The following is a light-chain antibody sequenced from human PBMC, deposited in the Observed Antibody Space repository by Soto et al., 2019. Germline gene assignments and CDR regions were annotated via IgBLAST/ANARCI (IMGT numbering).Light chain of an antibody. CDR1: SSDVGGYNY. Sequence: QSVLTQPASVSGSPGQSITISCTGTSSDVGGYNYVSWYQQHPGKAPKLMIYDVSNRPSGVSNRFSGSKSGNTASLTISGLKAEDEADYYCSSYTSSSPYVFGPGTKLPVL. J-gene: IGLJ1*01. CDR3: SSYTSSSPYV. V-gene: IGLV2-14*01. CDR2: DVS.